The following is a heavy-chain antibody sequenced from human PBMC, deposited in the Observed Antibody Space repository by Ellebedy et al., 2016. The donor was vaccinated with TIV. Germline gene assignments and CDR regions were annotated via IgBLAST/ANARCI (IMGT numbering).Heavy chain of an antibody. CDR2: ISSGSGYI. J-gene: IGHJ4*02. V-gene: IGHV3-21*01. Sequence: GGSLRLXXAASGFTFSAYSMNWVRQAPGKGLEWLSSISSGSGYINYADSVKGRFTISRDNAKNSLDLQMNSLRAEDTAVYYCARDWGAGMRYFDYWGQGTLVTVSS. CDR1: GFTFSAYS. D-gene: IGHD1-26*01. CDR3: ARDWGAGMRYFDY.